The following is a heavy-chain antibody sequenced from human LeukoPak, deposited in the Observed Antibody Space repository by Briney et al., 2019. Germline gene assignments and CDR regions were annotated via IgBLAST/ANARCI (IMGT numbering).Heavy chain of an antibody. J-gene: IGHJ4*02. Sequence: GGSLRLSCSASGFTFSTYWMSWVRQAPGKGLEWVANMKRDGSEIYYVDSVKGRFTISRDNSKNTLYLQMNSLRAEDTAVYYCARTEGSGSIDYWGQGTLVTVSS. CDR2: MKRDGSEI. CDR1: GFTFSTYW. CDR3: ARTEGSGSIDY. D-gene: IGHD6-19*01. V-gene: IGHV3-7*03.